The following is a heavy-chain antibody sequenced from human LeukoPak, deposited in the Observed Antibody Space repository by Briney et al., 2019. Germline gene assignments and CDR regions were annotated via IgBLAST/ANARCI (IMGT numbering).Heavy chain of an antibody. J-gene: IGHJ4*02. CDR2: INPSGGST. CDR1: GYTFSIYY. D-gene: IGHD3-22*01. Sequence: ASVKVSCKASGYTFSIYYIHWVRQAPGQGLEWMGIINPSGGSTSYAQKFQGRVTMTRDMSTSTVYMELSSLRSEDTAVYYCARDRVYYDSSGYPDIFDYWGQGTLVTVSS. CDR3: ARDRVYYDSSGYPDIFDY. V-gene: IGHV1-46*01.